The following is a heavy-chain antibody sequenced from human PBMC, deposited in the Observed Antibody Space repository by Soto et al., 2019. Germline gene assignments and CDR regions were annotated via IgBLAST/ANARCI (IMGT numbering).Heavy chain of an antibody. CDR2: IYYSGTT. CDR1: GGSISSSSYY. D-gene: IGHD1-26*01. CDR3: ARQSPDYPGSVGWFDP. J-gene: IGHJ5*02. Sequence: PSDTLSLTCTVSGGSISSSSYYWLWIRQPPWKGLEWIGSIYYSGTTYYNPSLKSRVTISVDTSKNQFSLKLRSVTAADTAVYYCARQSPDYPGSVGWFDPWGQGXLVTVYS. V-gene: IGHV4-39*01.